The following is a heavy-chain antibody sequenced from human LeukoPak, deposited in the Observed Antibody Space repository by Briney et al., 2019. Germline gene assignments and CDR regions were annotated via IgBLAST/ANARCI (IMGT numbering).Heavy chain of an antibody. CDR1: GYTFTSYG. Sequence: ASVKVSCKASGYTFTSYGISWVRQATGQGLEWMGWISAYNGNTNYAQKPQGRVTMTTDTSTSTAYMELRSLRSDDTAVYYCARDVYDFWSGYYTWYFDYWGQGTLVTVSS. CDR3: ARDVYDFWSGYYTWYFDY. V-gene: IGHV1-18*01. D-gene: IGHD3-3*01. J-gene: IGHJ4*02. CDR2: ISAYNGNT.